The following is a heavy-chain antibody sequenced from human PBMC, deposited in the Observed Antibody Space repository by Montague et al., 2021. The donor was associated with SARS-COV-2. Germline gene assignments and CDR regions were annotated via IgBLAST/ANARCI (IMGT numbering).Heavy chain of an antibody. CDR2: ISYDGRNK. CDR1: GYTFSHYG. Sequence: SLRLSCAASGYTFSHYGIHWVRQPPGKGLEWVAFISYDGRNKYYXXSLTGRFTISRDDSNNTLFLQMNSLKTEDTAVYYCAKDQGYFDWPLPQDGMDAWGQGTTAIVSS. V-gene: IGHV3-30*04. D-gene: IGHD3-9*01. CDR3: AKDQGYFDWPLPQDGMDA. J-gene: IGHJ6*02.